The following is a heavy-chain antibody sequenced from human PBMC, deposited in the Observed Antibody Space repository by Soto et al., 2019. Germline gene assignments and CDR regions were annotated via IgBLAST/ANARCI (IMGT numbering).Heavy chain of an antibody. CDR3: ARGNFWSGYSVHDAFDV. D-gene: IGHD3-3*01. J-gene: IGHJ3*01. V-gene: IGHV4-59*01. CDR2: IYYTGGN. CDR1: GGSWSYY. Sequence: SETLFLNCTISGGSWSYYWSCIRQPPVKGLDWIGYIYYTGGNKYNPSLKSRVSISIDTSKSQFSLNLYSVTAADTAIYYCARGNFWSGYSVHDAFDVWAQGTMVTVSS.